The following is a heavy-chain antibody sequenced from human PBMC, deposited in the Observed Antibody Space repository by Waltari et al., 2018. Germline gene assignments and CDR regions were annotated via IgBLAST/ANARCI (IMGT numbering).Heavy chain of an antibody. V-gene: IGHV3-23*01. CDR2: MSRIVSHT. D-gene: IGHD2-15*01. Sequence: EVQLLEAGGGLVQAWGSLRLSCASSGFTFSNFAMNWVLQAPVNGLPPPSCMSRIVSHTLYANAVKGLFPISRDNSKNTLYLQRHSMTVEDTALYYCAVGYLGYCSGGTCDLDEGVDSWGQGAWSPSPQ. J-gene: IGHJ4*02. CDR1: GFTFSNFA. CDR3: AVGYLGYCSGGTCDLDEGVDS.